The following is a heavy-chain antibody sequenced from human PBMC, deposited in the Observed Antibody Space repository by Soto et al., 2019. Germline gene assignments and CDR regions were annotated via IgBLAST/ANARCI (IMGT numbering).Heavy chain of an antibody. Sequence: PSETLSLTCAVSGYSISSGYYWGWIRQPPGKGLEWIGSIYHSGSTYYNPSLKSRVTISVDTSKNQFSLKLSSVTAADTAVYYCARVAIAVNDNWFDPWGQGTLVTVPQ. D-gene: IGHD6-19*01. CDR1: GYSISSGYY. V-gene: IGHV4-38-2*01. J-gene: IGHJ5*02. CDR2: IYHSGST. CDR3: ARVAIAVNDNWFDP.